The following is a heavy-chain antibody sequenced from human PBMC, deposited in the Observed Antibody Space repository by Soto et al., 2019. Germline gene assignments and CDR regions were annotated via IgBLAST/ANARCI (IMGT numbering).Heavy chain of an antibody. CDR3: ARSPGFCSGGRCYNWFDP. Sequence: GGSLRLSCAASGFTFSSYSMNWVRQAPEKGLEWVSYIGSSSDNLIYYADSVKGRFTISRVNAKNSLYLQMNSLRAEDTAVYYCARSPGFCSGGRCYNWFDPWGQGTLVTVSS. CDR1: GFTFSSYS. V-gene: IGHV3-48*01. J-gene: IGHJ5*02. D-gene: IGHD2-15*01. CDR2: IGSSSDNLI.